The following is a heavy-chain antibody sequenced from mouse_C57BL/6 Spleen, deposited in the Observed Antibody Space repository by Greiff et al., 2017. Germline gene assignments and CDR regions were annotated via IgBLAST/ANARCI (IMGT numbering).Heavy chain of an antibody. J-gene: IGHJ2*01. V-gene: IGHV1-55*01. CDR3: ASSNYSCDD. CDR1: GYTFTSYW. Sequence: QVQLQQPGAELVKPGASVKMSCKASGYTFTSYWITWVKQRPGQGLEWIGDIYPGSGSTNYNEKFTSKATLTADKSYSTAYMQLSSLTSEASAVYFCASSNYSCDDWGQGTTLTVSS. CDR2: IYPGSGST. D-gene: IGHD2-1*01.